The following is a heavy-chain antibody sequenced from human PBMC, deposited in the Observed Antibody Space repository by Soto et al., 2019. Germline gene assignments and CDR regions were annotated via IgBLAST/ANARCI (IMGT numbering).Heavy chain of an antibody. V-gene: IGHV1-3*01. CDR3: VVQRFLLFGGRYYFDY. CDR1: GYTFTSYA. Sequence: QVQLVQSGAEVKKPGASVKVSCKASGYTFTSYAMHWVRQAPGQRLEWMGWINAGNGNTKYSQKFQGRVTITRDTSASTAYMELSSLRSEDTAVYYCVVQRFLLFGGRYYFDYWGQGTLVTVSS. D-gene: IGHD3-3*01. CDR2: INAGNGNT. J-gene: IGHJ4*02.